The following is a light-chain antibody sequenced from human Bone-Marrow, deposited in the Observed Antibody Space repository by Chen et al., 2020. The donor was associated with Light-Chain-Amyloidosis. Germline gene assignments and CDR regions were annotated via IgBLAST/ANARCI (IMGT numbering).Light chain of an antibody. Sequence: SYELTQPSSVSVSPGQTARITCSGDILSKKYARWFQQKPGQAPVLVIYNDSERPSGIPERFSGSSSGTTVTLTISGALVEDEADYYCYSATDNKMIFGGGTKLTVL. J-gene: IGLJ2*01. CDR2: NDS. CDR3: YSATDNKMI. V-gene: IGLV3-27*01. CDR1: ILSKKY.